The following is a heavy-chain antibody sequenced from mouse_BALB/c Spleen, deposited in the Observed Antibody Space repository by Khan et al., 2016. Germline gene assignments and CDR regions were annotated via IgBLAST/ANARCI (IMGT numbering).Heavy chain of an antibody. D-gene: IGHD2-14*01. CDR2: INSNGGST. J-gene: IGHJ2*01. Sequence: EVELVESGGGLVQPGGSLKLSCAASGFTFSTYGMSWVRQTPDKRLELVATINSNGGSTYYPDSVKGRFTISRDNAKNTLYLQMSSLKSEDTAMYYCARENYRYYLDYWGQGTTLTVSS. CDR1: GFTFSTYG. CDR3: ARENYRYYLDY. V-gene: IGHV5-6-3*01.